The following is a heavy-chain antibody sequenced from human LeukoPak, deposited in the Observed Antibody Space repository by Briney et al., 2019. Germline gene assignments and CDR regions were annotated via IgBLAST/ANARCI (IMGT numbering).Heavy chain of an antibody. Sequence: GGSLRLSCAASGFTFSSYAMSWVRQAPGKGLEWVSAISGSGGSTYYADSVKGRFTISRDNSKNTLYLQMNSLRAEDTAVYYCAKDLSGNSYGYTGHTFDYWGQGTLVTVSS. CDR3: AKDLSGNSYGYTGHTFDY. J-gene: IGHJ4*02. V-gene: IGHV3-23*01. D-gene: IGHD5-18*01. CDR1: GFTFSSYA. CDR2: ISGSGGST.